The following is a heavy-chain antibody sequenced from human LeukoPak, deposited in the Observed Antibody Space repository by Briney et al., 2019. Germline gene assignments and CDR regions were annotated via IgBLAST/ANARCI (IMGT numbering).Heavy chain of an antibody. CDR3: ARGFCSSTNCYQGPFDF. V-gene: IGHV3-15*01. CDR1: GFTFSSAW. Sequence: GGSLRLSCAASGFTFSSAWMTWVRQAPGKGLEWVGHIKNKTNGGTTDYAAPVKGRFIISRDDSKNTLYLQMNSLRTEDTAVYYCARGFCSSTNCYQGPFDFWGQGTLVPVSS. D-gene: IGHD2-2*01. J-gene: IGHJ4*02. CDR2: IKNKTNGGTT.